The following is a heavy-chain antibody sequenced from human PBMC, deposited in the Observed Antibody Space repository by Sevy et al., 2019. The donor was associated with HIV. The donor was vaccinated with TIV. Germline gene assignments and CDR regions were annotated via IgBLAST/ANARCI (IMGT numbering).Heavy chain of an antibody. CDR2: ISSRSGTI. CDR1: GITLSNYG. V-gene: IGHV3-48*01. Sequence: GGSLRLSCAASGITLSNYGVNWVRQAPGKGLEWVSYISSRSGTIYYADSVKGGFTISRDNAKNTLSLQMNSLRAEDTAVYYCARGGYPRPFDYWGQGTLVTVSS. CDR3: ARGGYPRPFDY. D-gene: IGHD1-1*01. J-gene: IGHJ4*02.